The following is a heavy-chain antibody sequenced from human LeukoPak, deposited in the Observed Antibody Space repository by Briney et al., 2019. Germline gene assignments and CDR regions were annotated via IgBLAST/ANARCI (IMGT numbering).Heavy chain of an antibody. CDR3: ARAHTSGWYYFDY. CDR2: VSSDGTNA. V-gene: IGHV3-30-3*01. D-gene: IGHD6-19*01. J-gene: IGHJ4*02. CDR1: GFTFSSYA. Sequence: PGGSLRLSCAASGFTFSSYAMHWVRQAPGKGLEWVAVVSSDGTNAYYADSVKGPFTISRDNSMNTLYLQSNSLRVEDTAVYYCARAHTSGWYYFDYCGQGTLVTVSS.